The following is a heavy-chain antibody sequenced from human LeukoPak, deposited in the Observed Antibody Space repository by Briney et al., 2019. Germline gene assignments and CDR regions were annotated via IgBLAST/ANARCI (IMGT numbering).Heavy chain of an antibody. CDR1: GGSISSYY. D-gene: IGHD2-15*01. V-gene: IGHV4-59*01. Sequence: PSETLSLTCTVSGGSISSYYWSWIRQPPGKGLEWIGYIYYSGSTNYHPSLKSRVTISVDTSKDQFSRKLSSVTAADRAVYYWARSRAYCSGGSCYNWFDPWGQGTLVTVSS. J-gene: IGHJ5*02. CDR2: IYYSGST. CDR3: ARSRAYCSGGSCYNWFDP.